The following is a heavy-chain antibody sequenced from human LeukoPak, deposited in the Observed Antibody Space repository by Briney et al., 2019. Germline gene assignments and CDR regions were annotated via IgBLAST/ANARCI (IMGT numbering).Heavy chain of an antibody. D-gene: IGHD4-17*01. Sequence: PSETLSLTCAVYGGSFSGYYWSWIRQPPGKGLEWIGEINHSGSTNYNPSLKSRVAILVDTSKNQFSLKLSSVTAADTAVYYCARGHSPVTTKVSYFQHWGQGTLVTVSS. CDR2: INHSGST. J-gene: IGHJ1*01. CDR3: ARGHSPVTTKVSYFQH. V-gene: IGHV4-34*01. CDR1: GGSFSGYY.